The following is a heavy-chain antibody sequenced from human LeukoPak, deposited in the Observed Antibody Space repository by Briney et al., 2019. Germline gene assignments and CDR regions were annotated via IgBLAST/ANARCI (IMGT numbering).Heavy chain of an antibody. CDR3: ARDSEDYVWGSYRSTQGFDY. D-gene: IGHD3-16*02. Sequence: SETLSLTCTVSGGSISSGSYYWSWIRQPAGKGLEWIGRIYTSGSTNYNPSLKSRVTISVDTSKNQFSLKLSSVTAADTAVYYCARDSEDYVWGSYRSTQGFDYWGQGTLVTVSS. J-gene: IGHJ4*02. CDR1: GGSISSGSYY. CDR2: IYTSGST. V-gene: IGHV4-61*02.